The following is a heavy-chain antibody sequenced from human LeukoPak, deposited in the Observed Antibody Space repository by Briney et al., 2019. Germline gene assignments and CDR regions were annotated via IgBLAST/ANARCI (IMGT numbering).Heavy chain of an antibody. J-gene: IGHJ3*02. V-gene: IGHV4-39*07. D-gene: IGHD3-3*01. CDR2: IYYSGST. CDR1: GGSISSSSYY. CDR3: ARDRGYDFWSGYYRVVDAFDI. Sequence: PSETLSLTCTVSGGSISSSSYYWGWIRQPPGKGLEWIGSIYYSGSTNYNPSLKSRVTISVDTSKNQFSLKLSSVTAADTAVYYCARDRGYDFWSGYYRVVDAFDIWGQGTMVTVSS.